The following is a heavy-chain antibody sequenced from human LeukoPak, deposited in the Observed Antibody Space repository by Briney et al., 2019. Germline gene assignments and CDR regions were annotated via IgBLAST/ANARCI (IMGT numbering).Heavy chain of an antibody. J-gene: IGHJ6*02. CDR3: ERYRCTTTSSYLSYYYYYCMDV. Sequence: SVKVSCKDSGGTFSSYAISWVRQAPGQGLEWMGGIIPIFGTANYAQKFQGRVTITADESTSKAYMELRRLRAEDRAVYYCERYRCTTTSSYLSYYYYYCMDVWGQGTTVTVSS. V-gene: IGHV1-69*01. CDR1: GGTFSSYA. CDR2: IIPIFGTA. D-gene: IGHD2-2*01.